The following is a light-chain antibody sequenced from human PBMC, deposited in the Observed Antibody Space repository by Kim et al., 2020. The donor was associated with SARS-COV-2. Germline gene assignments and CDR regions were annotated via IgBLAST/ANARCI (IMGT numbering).Light chain of an antibody. CDR3: ASWDDTLQGI. V-gene: IGLV1-44*01. J-gene: IGLJ2*01. CDR1: SSNIGKFS. Sequence: PGQEVTISSSGNSSNIGKFSVNWYQQLPGAAPKLLIHSDNQRPSGVPDRFSGSKSATSASLAISGLQSDDEGDYYCASWDDTLQGIFGGGTKVTVL. CDR2: SDN.